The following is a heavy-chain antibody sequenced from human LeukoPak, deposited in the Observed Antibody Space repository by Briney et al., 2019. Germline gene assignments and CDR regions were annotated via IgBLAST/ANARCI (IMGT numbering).Heavy chain of an antibody. V-gene: IGHV4-59*01. CDR1: GGSISSYY. J-gene: IGHJ6*04. D-gene: IGHD3-9*01. CDR2: IYYSGST. Sequence: SETLSLTCTVSGGSISSYYWSWIRQPPGKGLEWIGYIYYSGSTNYNPSLKSRVTISVDTSKNHFSLKLSSVTAADTAVYYCARGNVYDILTGYYRGMDYYYGMDVWGKGTTVTVSS. CDR3: ARGNVYDILTGYYRGMDYYYGMDV.